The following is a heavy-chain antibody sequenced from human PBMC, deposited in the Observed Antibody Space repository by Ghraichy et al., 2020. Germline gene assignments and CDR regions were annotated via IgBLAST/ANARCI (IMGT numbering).Heavy chain of an antibody. CDR2: ISSSSNYI. CDR3: ARDGDILTGERYYQGMDV. V-gene: IGHV3-21*01. D-gene: IGHD3-9*01. J-gene: IGHJ6*02. Sequence: GASLRLSCAASGFIFTSYSMNWVRQAPGKGLEWVSSISSSSNYIYYADSVKGRFTTSRDNADNSLYLQMDSLRAEDTALYYCARDGDILTGERYYQGMDVWGQGTTVTVSS. CDR1: GFIFTSYS.